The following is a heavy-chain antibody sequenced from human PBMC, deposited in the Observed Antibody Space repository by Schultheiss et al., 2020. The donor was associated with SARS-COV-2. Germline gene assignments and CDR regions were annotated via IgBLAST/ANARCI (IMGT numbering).Heavy chain of an antibody. D-gene: IGHD6-19*01. J-gene: IGHJ1*01. CDR1: GFTFNTYA. V-gene: IGHV3-20*04. Sequence: GESLKISCAASGFTFNTYAMNWVRQAPGKGLEWVSGVSWNGSRTHYADSVKGRFIISRDNAKNSLYLQMNSLRAEDTALYYCAKAFRSRLIAVAGQRYFQHWGQGTLVTVSS. CDR2: VSWNGSRT. CDR3: AKAFRSRLIAVAGQRYFQH.